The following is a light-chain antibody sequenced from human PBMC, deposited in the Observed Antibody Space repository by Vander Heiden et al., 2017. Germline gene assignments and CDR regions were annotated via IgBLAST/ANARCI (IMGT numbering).Light chain of an antibody. CDR2: AAS. CDR1: HGISSN. V-gene: IGKV1-8*01. Sequence: AIRMTQSSSSLSASTGDRVTITCRASHGISSNLAWYQQKPEKAPKLLIYAASTLQRGVPSRFSGSGSGTDFTLTISCLQSEDFETYYCQQYYSYPPWTFGQGTKVEIK. CDR3: QQYYSYPPWT. J-gene: IGKJ1*01.